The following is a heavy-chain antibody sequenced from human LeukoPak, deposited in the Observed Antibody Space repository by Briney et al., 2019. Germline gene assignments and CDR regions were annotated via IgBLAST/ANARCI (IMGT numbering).Heavy chain of an antibody. D-gene: IGHD2-15*01. CDR3: AREVFCSGGTLYRSYN. CDR1: GASISSISYF. Sequence: SETLSLTCTVSGASISSISYFWGWTRQPPGKGLEWIGSIYYSGSTYYNSSLKSRVTISVDTSKNQFSLRLNSVTAADTAVYYCAREVFCSGGTLYRSYNWGGATLVTVSS. V-gene: IGHV4-39*02. CDR2: IYYSGST. J-gene: IGHJ4*02.